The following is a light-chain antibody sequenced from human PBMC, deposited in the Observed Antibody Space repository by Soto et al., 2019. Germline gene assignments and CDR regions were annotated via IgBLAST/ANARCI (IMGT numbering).Light chain of an antibody. V-gene: IGKV1-9*01. CDR2: TAS. CDR1: QDIGSS. J-gene: IGKJ3*01. Sequence: IQLTQSPSSLSASVGDRVTITCRASQDIGSSLAWYQQKPGKAPNLLIYTASTLQSGVPSRFSGSGSGTGFTLAISSLQPEDFAAYYCQQVKSFPFNFGPGTKVDIK. CDR3: QQVKSFPFN.